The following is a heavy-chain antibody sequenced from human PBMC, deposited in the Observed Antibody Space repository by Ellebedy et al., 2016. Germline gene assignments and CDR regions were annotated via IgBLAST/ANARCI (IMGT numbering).Heavy chain of an antibody. D-gene: IGHD1-26*01. Sequence: SETLSLTCTVSGGSISSYYWSWIRQPPGKGLEWIGYIYYSGSTNYNPSLKSRVTISVDTSKNQFSLKLSSVTAADTAVYYCARVSAGSYYRAFDIWGQGTMVTVSS. J-gene: IGHJ3*02. CDR2: IYYSGST. CDR3: ARVSAGSYYRAFDI. CDR1: GGSISSYY. V-gene: IGHV4-59*01.